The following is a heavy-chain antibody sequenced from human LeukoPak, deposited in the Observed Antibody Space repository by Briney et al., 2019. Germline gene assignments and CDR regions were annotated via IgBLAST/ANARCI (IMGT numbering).Heavy chain of an antibody. D-gene: IGHD3-22*01. CDR3: ARGTYDSSGYYYHFDY. CDR1: GGSISSGDYY. Sequence: SETLSLTCAVSGGSISSGDYYWSWIRQPPGKGLEWIGYIYYSGSTYYNPSLKSRVTISVDTSKNQFSLKLSSVTAADTAVYYCARGTYDSSGYYYHFDYWGQGTLVTVSS. J-gene: IGHJ4*02. CDR2: IYYSGST. V-gene: IGHV4-30-4*01.